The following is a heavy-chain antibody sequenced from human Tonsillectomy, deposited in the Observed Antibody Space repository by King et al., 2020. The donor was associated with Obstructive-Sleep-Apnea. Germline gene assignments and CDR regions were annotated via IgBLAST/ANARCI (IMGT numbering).Heavy chain of an antibody. Sequence: VQLVESGGGVVQPGRSLRLSCAASGFTFSTYGMHWVRQAPGKGLEWVALISYHGSNKYYADSVNGRFTISRENSKNTLYLQMNSLRAEDTAVYYCAKDLCSSTSCYVGFDYWGQGTLVTVSS. CDR3: AKDLCSSTSCYVGFDY. J-gene: IGHJ4*02. D-gene: IGHD2-2*01. V-gene: IGHV3-30*18. CDR1: GFTFSTYG. CDR2: ISYHGSNK.